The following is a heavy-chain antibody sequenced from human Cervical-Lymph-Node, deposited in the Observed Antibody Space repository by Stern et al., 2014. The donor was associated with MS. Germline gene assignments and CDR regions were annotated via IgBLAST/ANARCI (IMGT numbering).Heavy chain of an antibody. CDR1: GGSMSSKY. CDR2: VYSDGST. D-gene: IGHD1-26*01. Sequence: QLQLQESGPGLVKPSETVSLTCTVSGGSMSSKYWNWIRQPPGKGLEWIGDVYSDGSTNYIPSLKSRVIISLDTSTNQFSLSLTSVTAADTAVYYCARVTGRGTRQNWFDSWGQGTLVTVSS. CDR3: ARVTGRGTRQNWFDS. V-gene: IGHV4-59*01. J-gene: IGHJ5*01.